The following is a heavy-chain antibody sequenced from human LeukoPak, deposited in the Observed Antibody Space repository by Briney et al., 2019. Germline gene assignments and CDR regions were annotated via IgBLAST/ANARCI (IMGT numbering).Heavy chain of an antibody. Sequence: SETLSLTCAVSGGSISSSNWWSWVRQPPGKGLEWIGEINHSGSTNYNPSLKSRVTISVDTSKNQFSLKLSSVTAADTAVYYCARQPTRRYQLPGGAFDIWGQGTMVTVSS. J-gene: IGHJ3*02. CDR1: GGSISSSNW. V-gene: IGHV4-4*02. D-gene: IGHD2-2*01. CDR3: ARQPTRRYQLPGGAFDI. CDR2: INHSGST.